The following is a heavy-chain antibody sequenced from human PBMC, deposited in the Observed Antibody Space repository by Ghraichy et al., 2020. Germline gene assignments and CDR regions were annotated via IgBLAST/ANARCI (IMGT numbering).Heavy chain of an antibody. CDR2: IYSSGNT. J-gene: IGHJ3*02. Sequence: GESLNISCAASGLTVSRNFMSWVRQAPGKGLEWVSLIYSSGNTVYADSVKGRFTISRDDSRNTVNLQMHSLRAEDTAVYYCARDFGGEAYDWVAFDIWGQGTVVTVSS. CDR1: GLTVSRNF. CDR3: ARDFGGEAYDWVAFDI. V-gene: IGHV3-53*01. D-gene: IGHD1-20*01.